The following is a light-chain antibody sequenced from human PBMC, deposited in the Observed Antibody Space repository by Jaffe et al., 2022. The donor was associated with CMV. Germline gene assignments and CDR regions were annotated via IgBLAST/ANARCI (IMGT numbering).Light chain of an antibody. CDR3: SSYTSSRTLM. CDR2: DVN. J-gene: IGLJ3*02. V-gene: IGLV2-14*03. Sequence: QSALTQPASVSGSPGQSITISCTGTSSDVGSYNYVSWYQQHPGKVPKLMIYDVNSRPSGISNRFSGSKSGNTASLTISGLQTEDEADYYCSSYTSSRTLMFGGGTKLTVL. CDR1: SSDVGSYNY.